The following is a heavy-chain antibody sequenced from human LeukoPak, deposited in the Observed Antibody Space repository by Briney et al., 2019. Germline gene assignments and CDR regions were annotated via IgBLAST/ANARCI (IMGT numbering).Heavy chain of an antibody. J-gene: IGHJ6*03. D-gene: IGHD3-3*01. V-gene: IGHV4-59*11. CDR1: GGSISSHY. Sequence: SETLSLTCTVSGGSISSHYWSWIRQPPGKGLEWIGYIYYSGSTNYNPSLKSRVTISVDTSKNQFSLKLSSVTAADTAVYYCARRLRITIFGVVIIDGYMDVWGKGTTVTVSS. CDR2: IYYSGST. CDR3: ARRLRITIFGVVIIDGYMDV.